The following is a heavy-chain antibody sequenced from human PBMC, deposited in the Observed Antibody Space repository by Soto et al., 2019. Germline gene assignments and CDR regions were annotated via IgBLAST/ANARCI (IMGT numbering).Heavy chain of an antibody. CDR3: ASTGWLQPFDY. J-gene: IGHJ4*02. CDR2: IYYSGRT. CDR1: GGSVSSGSDY. D-gene: IGHD5-12*01. Sequence: QVQLQESGPGLVKPSETLSLTCTVSGGSVSSGSDYWSWIRQPPGKGLEWIGYIYYSGRTNYNPSLKSRVTISVDTSKNQFSLKLSSVTAADTAVYYFASTGWLQPFDYWGQGTLVTVSP. V-gene: IGHV4-61*01.